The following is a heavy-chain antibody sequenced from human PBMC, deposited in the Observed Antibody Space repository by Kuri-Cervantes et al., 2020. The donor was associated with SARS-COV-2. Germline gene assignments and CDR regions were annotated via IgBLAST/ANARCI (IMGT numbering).Heavy chain of an antibody. Sequence: ASVKVSCKASGYTFTSYAMHWVRQAPGQRLEWMGWISAYNGKTNYAQKLQGRVTMTTDTSTSTAYMELRSLRSDDTAVYYCARGGRQQLVRIDYWGQGTLVTVSS. CDR1: GYTFTSYA. D-gene: IGHD6-13*01. CDR2: ISAYNGKT. CDR3: ARGGRQQLVRIDY. J-gene: IGHJ4*02. V-gene: IGHV1-18*01.